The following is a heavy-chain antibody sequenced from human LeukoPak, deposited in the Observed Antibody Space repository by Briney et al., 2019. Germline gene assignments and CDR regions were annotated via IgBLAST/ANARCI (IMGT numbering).Heavy chain of an antibody. Sequence: PGGSLRLSCAASGFTFSSCSMNWVRQAPGKGLEWVSYISSSSSTIYNADSVKGRFTISRDNAKNSLYLQMNSLRAEDTAVYYCARAGEAYYYYYYGMDVWGQGTTVTVSS. CDR3: ARAGEAYYYYYYGMDV. CDR1: GFTFSSCS. CDR2: ISSSSSTI. V-gene: IGHV3-48*04. J-gene: IGHJ6*02. D-gene: IGHD3-16*01.